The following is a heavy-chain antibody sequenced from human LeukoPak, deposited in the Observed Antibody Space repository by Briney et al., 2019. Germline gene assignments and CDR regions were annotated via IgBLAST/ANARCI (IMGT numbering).Heavy chain of an antibody. J-gene: IGHJ4*02. CDR3: AKGLKWELPSDH. CDR2: ISIVTTKT. Sequence: GGSLRLSCAASGFTFSTYAMSWVRQAPGKGLGWVSAISIVTTKTYYADSVKGRFTISRDNSKNILYLQMNNLRAEDTAIYYCAKGLKWELPSDHWGQGTLVTVSS. CDR1: GFTFSTYA. V-gene: IGHV3-23*01. D-gene: IGHD1-26*01.